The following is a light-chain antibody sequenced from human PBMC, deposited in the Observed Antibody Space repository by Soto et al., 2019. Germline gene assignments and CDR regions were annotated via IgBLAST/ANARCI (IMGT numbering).Light chain of an antibody. V-gene: IGLV2-14*03. Sequence: ALTQPASVSGSPGQSITISCTGSSSDVGAYNYVSWYQHHPDKAPKLVIYDVTNRPSGVSNRFSGSKSGNTASLTISGLQAEDEADYYCNSYTSSTTPYVFGTGTKVTVL. J-gene: IGLJ1*01. CDR1: SSDVGAYNY. CDR3: NSYTSSTTPYV. CDR2: DVT.